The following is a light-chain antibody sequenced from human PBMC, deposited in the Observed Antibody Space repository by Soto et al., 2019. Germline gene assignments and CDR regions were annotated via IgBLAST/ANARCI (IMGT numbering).Light chain of an antibody. V-gene: IGKV1-5*01. CDR2: DAS. CDR1: QSISIW. J-gene: IGKJ1*01. Sequence: TQSPSTLSASVGDRVTITCXASQSISIWLAWYQQKPGKAPKVLIWDASSLQRGVPSRFSGSGSGTEFTLTISSLQPDDFATYYCQQYNNYATWTFGQGTKVEIK. CDR3: QQYNNYATWT.